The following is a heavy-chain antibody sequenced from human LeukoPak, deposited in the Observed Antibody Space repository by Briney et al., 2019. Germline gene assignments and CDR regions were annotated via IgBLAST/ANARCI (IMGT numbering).Heavy chain of an antibody. CDR2: ISYDGSNK. CDR3: AKDRHSSSWYLFWFDY. V-gene: IGHV3-30*18. Sequence: GGSLRLSCAASGFTFSSYDMHWVRQAPGKGLEWVAVISYDGSNKYYADSVKGRFTISRDNSKNTLYLQMNSLRAEDTAVYYCAKDRHSSSWYLFWFDYWGQGTLVTVSS. CDR1: GFTFSSYD. J-gene: IGHJ4*02. D-gene: IGHD6-13*01.